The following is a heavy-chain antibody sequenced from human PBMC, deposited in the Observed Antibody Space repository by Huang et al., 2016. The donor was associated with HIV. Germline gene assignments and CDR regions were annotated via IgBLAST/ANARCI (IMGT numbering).Heavy chain of an antibody. J-gene: IGHJ5*02. CDR1: GFSFSGYG. V-gene: IGHV3-33*08. CDR3: VREGNPGSSWFFGDNWFDP. Sequence: VQLLESGGGLAQTGGSLRLSCAASGFSFSGYGMRWVRQAAGRGREGVAACWRVGGNICYSNSVSGRFTVSRDNSKNTLYLQMTTLRVEDTAVYFCVREGNPGSSWFFGDNWFDPWGQGTMVTVSP. CDR2: CWRVGGNI. D-gene: IGHD6-13*01.